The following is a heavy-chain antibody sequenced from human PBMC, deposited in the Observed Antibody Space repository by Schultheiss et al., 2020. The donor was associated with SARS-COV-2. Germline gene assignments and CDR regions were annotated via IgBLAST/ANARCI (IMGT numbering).Heavy chain of an antibody. Sequence: GGSLRLSCAASGFTFSSYAMNWVRQAPGKGLEWVGFIRSKTYGGTTVYAASVKGRFTISRDDSKSIAYLQMNSLKTEDTAVYYCNRVILTGYYQNDYWGQGTLVTVSS. V-gene: IGHV3-49*04. CDR1: GFTFSSYA. J-gene: IGHJ4*02. D-gene: IGHD3-9*01. CDR2: IRSKTYGGTT. CDR3: NRVILTGYYQNDY.